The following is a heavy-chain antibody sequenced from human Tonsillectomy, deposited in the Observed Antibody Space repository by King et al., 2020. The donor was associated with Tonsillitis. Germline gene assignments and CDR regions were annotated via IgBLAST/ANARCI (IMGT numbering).Heavy chain of an antibody. CDR3: ASGSGWVFDY. V-gene: IGHV3-7*01. CDR2: IKQDGSEK. J-gene: IGHJ4*02. Sequence: VQLVESGGGLVQPGGSLRLSCAASGFTFSSFWMSWVRQALGKGLEWVAIIKQDGSEKLYVDSVKGRFTISRDNATNSLYLQMNSLRAEDTAVYYCASGSGWVFDYWGQGTLVTVSS. D-gene: IGHD6-25*01. CDR1: GFTFSSFW.